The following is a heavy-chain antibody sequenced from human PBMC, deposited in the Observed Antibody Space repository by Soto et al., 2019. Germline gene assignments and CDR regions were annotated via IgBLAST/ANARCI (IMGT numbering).Heavy chain of an antibody. CDR3: ARDGSPGRSSSWYYYYYGMDV. CDR2: INAGNGNT. V-gene: IGHV1-3*01. Sequence: ASVKVSCKASGYTFTNYAMHWVRQAPGQRPEWMGWINAGNGNTKYSQKFQGRVTITRDTSASTAYIELSSLRSEDTAVYYCARDGSPGRSSSWYYYYYGMDVWGQGTTVTVSS. D-gene: IGHD6-13*01. CDR1: GYTFTNYA. J-gene: IGHJ6*02.